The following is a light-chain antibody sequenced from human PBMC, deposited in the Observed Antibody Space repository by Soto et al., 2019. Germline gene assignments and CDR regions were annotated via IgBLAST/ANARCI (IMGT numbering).Light chain of an antibody. CDR3: QQGHSAIT. J-gene: IGKJ5*01. Sequence: DIQMTQSPSSLSASIGDRVNIACRASQSIYNYLNWYRQKPGKAPRLLIYAASNLQSGVPSRFSGSGSGTDFTLSISSLQPEDFATYFCQQGHSAITFGQGTRLEI. CDR1: QSIYNY. V-gene: IGKV1-39*01. CDR2: AAS.